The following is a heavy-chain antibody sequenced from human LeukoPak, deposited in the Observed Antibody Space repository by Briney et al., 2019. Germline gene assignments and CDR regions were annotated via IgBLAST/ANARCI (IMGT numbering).Heavy chain of an antibody. V-gene: IGHV4-39*01. J-gene: IGHJ4*02. Sequence: PSETLSLTCTVSGGSISSTTYYWGWIRRPPGKGLEWIGSIYYSGSTYYNPSLKSRVTVSVDTSKDQFSLNLSSVTAADTAVYYCVRGSTLRHYQYWGQGTLVTVSS. D-gene: IGHD3-16*01. CDR2: IYYSGST. CDR3: VRGSTLRHYQY. CDR1: GGSISSTTYY.